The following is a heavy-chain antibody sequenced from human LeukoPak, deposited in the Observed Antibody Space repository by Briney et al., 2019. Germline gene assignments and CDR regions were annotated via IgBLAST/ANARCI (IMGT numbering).Heavy chain of an antibody. CDR2: ISYDGSNK. CDR3: AKGVSTTVTTGFDY. Sequence: TGGSLRLSCAASGFTFSSYGMHWVRQAPGKGLEWVAVISYDGSNKYYADSVKGRFTISRDNSKNTLYLQMNSLRAEDTAVYYCAKGVSTTVTTGFDYWGQGTLVTVSS. CDR1: GFTFSSYG. D-gene: IGHD4-17*01. V-gene: IGHV3-30*18. J-gene: IGHJ4*02.